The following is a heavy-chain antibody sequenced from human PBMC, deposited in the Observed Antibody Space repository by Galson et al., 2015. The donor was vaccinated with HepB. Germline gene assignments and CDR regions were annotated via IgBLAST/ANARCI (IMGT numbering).Heavy chain of an antibody. CDR1: GYTFTSYA. V-gene: IGHV1-3*01. D-gene: IGHD3-10*01. J-gene: IGHJ6*02. Sequence: SVKVSCKASGYTFTSYAMHWVRQAPGQRPEWMGWINAGNGNTKYSQKFQGRVTITGDTSASTAYMELSSLRSEDTAVYYCAREFIDSGSYYSYYYYYGMDVWGQGTTVTVSS. CDR3: AREFIDSGSYYSYYYYYGMDV. CDR2: INAGNGNT.